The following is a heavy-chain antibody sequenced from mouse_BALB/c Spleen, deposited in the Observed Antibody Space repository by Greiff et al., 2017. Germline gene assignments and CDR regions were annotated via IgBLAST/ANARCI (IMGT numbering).Heavy chain of an antibody. CDR3: AREGDGLGRAAWFAY. Sequence: VQLQESGPELVRPGASVKMSCKASGYTFTSYWMHWVKQRPGQGLEWIGMIDPSNSETRLNQKFKDKATLNVDKSSNTAYMQLSSLTSEDSAVYYCAREGDGLGRAAWFAYWGQGTLVTVSA. CDR2: IDPSNSET. CDR1: GYTFTSYW. J-gene: IGHJ3*01. D-gene: IGHD4-1*01. V-gene: IGHV1S127*01.